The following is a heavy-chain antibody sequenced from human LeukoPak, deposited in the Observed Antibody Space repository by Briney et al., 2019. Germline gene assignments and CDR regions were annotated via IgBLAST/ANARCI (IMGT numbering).Heavy chain of an antibody. CDR3: AKNHEHGRYAGFDF. CDR2: ISGSGGST. V-gene: IGHV3-23*01. J-gene: IGHJ3*01. CDR1: EFTFSGLV. Sequence: GGSLRLSCAASEFTFSGLVISWVRQAPGKGPQWVADISGSGGSTYYADSVKGRFSVSRDNSKNMVYLELNSLRAEDTAVYYCAKNHEHGRYAGFDFWAEGALVAVSS. D-gene: IGHD2-2*01.